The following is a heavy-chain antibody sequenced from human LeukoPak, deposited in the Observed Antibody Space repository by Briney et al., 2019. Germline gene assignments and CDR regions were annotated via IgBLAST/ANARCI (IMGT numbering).Heavy chain of an antibody. CDR1: GGSFNGYY. D-gene: IGHD1-14*01. Sequence: SETLSLTCAVYGGSFNGYYWSWIRQPPGKGLEWIGEINHSGSTNYSPSLKSRVTLSVDTSKNQFSLKLSSVTAADTAVYYCAGLIRPGWFDPWGQGTLVTVSS. J-gene: IGHJ5*02. CDR3: AGLIRPGWFDP. CDR2: INHSGST. V-gene: IGHV4-34*01.